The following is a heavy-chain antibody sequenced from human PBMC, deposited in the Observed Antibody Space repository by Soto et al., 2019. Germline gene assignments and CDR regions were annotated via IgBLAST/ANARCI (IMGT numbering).Heavy chain of an antibody. CDR3: AKDLSWGQSDY. J-gene: IGHJ4*02. CDR2: INTDGTTT. D-gene: IGHD3-16*01. CDR1: GFTFSSYW. V-gene: IGHV3-74*01. Sequence: DVKLVESGGGLVQTGESLRLSCAASGFTFSSYWMHWVRQDPGMGLVWVATINTDGTTTQYADSVKGRFTVSRDNARNTLFLQMNGLRAEDTALYYCAKDLSWGQSDYWGQGTLVTVSS.